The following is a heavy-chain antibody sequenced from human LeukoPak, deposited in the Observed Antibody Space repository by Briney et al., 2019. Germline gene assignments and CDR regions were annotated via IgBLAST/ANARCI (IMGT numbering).Heavy chain of an antibody. CDR1: GGSFSGYY. CDR3: ARLVSISPIDY. J-gene: IGHJ4*02. D-gene: IGHD3-3*02. Sequence: SETLSLTCAVYGGSFSGYYWSWIRQPPGKGLEWIGEINHSGSTNYNPSLKSRVTISVDTSKNQFSLKLSSVTAADTAVYYCARLVSISPIDYWGQGALVTVSS. CDR2: INHSGST. V-gene: IGHV4-34*01.